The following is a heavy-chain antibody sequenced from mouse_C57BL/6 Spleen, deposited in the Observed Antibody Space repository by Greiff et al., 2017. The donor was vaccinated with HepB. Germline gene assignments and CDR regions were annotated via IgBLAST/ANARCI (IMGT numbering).Heavy chain of an antibody. V-gene: IGHV5-16*01. CDR3: ARDDHLVRGFAY. CDR2: INYDGSST. D-gene: IGHD2-10*02. J-gene: IGHJ3*01. CDR1: GFTFSDYY. Sequence: EVMLVESEGGLVQPGGSMKLSCTASGFTFSDYYMAWVRQVPEKGLEWVANINYDGSSTYYLDSLKSRFIISRDNAKNILYLQMSSLKSEDTATYYCARDDHLVRGFAYWGQGTLVTVSA.